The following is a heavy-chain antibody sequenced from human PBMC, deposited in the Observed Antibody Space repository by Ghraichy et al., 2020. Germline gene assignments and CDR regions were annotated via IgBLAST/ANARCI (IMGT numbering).Heavy chain of an antibody. CDR3: ARSSSTSISGFDP. J-gene: IGHJ5*02. V-gene: IGHV4-59*12. Sequence: SETLSLTCTVSGGSMGTFYWSWIRQMPGKGLEGMGYVSKTGSASHNPSLESRLTMSVETSKGQVSLNLSSVTAADTAVYYCARSSSTSISGFDPWGRGTLVTVSS. D-gene: IGHD2-2*01. CDR2: VSKTGSA. CDR1: GGSMGTFY.